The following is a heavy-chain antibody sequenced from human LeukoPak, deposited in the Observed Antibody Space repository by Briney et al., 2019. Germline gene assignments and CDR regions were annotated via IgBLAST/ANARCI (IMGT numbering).Heavy chain of an antibody. Sequence: ASETVSCKSSGYTFTSYYMHCVRHAPGQALERMGIINPSGGSTSYAQKFQDRVTMTTATSTSTVYMQLSSLRSEDTAVYYCARDRSPRVSFVVVQMGYFDLWGRGTLVTVSS. J-gene: IGHJ2*01. V-gene: IGHV1-46*03. CDR1: GYTFTSYY. CDR2: INPSGGST. CDR3: ARDRSPRVSFVVVQMGYFDL. D-gene: IGHD2-2*01.